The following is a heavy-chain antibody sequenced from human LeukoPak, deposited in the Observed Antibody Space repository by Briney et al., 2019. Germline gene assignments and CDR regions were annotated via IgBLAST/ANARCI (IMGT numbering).Heavy chain of an antibody. CDR1: GYIFTSYW. J-gene: IGHJ6*02. CDR3: ARASGDSYGFIDV. CDR2: IYPGDSDT. D-gene: IGHD5-18*01. Sequence: GESLKISCKGSGYIFTSYWIGWGRQVPGEGLEWMGIIYPGDSDTRYSPSFQGQVTISADKSISTAYLQWSSLKASNTAMYYCARASGDSYGFIDVWGQGTTVTVSS. V-gene: IGHV5-51*01.